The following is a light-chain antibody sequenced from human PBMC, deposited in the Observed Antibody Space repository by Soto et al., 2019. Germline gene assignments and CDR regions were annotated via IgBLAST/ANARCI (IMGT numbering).Light chain of an antibody. CDR2: GAS. V-gene: IGKV3-20*01. J-gene: IGKJ4*01. Sequence: EIVLTQFPGALSLSPGERVTLSCRASQTVSNTYLAWYQQKSGQAPKFLIYGASNRATGIPDRFSGSGSGTDFTLTISRLEPDDFVVYYCQQYGALPPTFGGGTKVEIK. CDR1: QTVSNTY. CDR3: QQYGALPPT.